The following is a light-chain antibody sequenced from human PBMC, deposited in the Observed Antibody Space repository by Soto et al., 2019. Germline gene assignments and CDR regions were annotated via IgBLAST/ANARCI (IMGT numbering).Light chain of an antibody. CDR2: SDD. Sequence: QSALTQPPSPSGTPGQRVTISCSGSNSNIGRYSVNWYQHFPGTAPKILIYSDDERPSGVPDRFSGSKSGTSASLAISGLQSEDEAEYYCAAWDDNLNGPLFGGGTKLTVL. V-gene: IGLV1-44*01. CDR3: AAWDDNLNGPL. J-gene: IGLJ3*02. CDR1: NSNIGRYS.